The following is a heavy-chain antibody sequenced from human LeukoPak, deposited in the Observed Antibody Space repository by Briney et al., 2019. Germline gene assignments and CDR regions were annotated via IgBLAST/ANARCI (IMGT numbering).Heavy chain of an antibody. D-gene: IGHD3-22*01. Sequence: MPGGSLRLSCAASGFSISSYTMNWVRQAPGKGLEWISAISSGSLYIYYLNSVKGRFTISRDDAKNSLYLEMNSLRVDDTAVYYCARDYYETRRGDHWGQGILVTVSS. CDR3: ARDYYETRRGDH. J-gene: IGHJ4*02. CDR2: ISSGSLYI. V-gene: IGHV3-21*01. CDR1: GFSISSYT.